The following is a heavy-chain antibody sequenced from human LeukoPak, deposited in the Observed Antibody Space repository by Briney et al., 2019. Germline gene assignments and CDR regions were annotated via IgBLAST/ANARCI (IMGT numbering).Heavy chain of an antibody. D-gene: IGHD2-15*01. Sequence: ASVKVSCKASGGTFSSYAFSWVRQAPAQGLEWMGGIIPIFGTANYAQKFEGRVTITADESTSTAYMELRSLRSEDTAVYYCARARCSEGSCRDRGELYYGMDVWGKGTTVTVSS. CDR3: ARARCSEGSCRDRGELYYGMDV. CDR1: GGTFSSYA. V-gene: IGHV1-69*13. CDR2: IIPIFGTA. J-gene: IGHJ6*04.